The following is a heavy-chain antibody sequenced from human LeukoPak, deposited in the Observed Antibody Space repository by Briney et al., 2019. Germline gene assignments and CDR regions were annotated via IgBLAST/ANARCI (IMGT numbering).Heavy chain of an antibody. D-gene: IGHD6-13*01. Sequence: SETLSLACSVNGGSFSDYYWSWIRQSPGKGLGWIGEINHNGRTTYNPSLKSRVSISVDTSNNQFSLKLTSVTAADTAVYYCARGRSSRFRAFHYYYAMDVWGQGTTVTVSS. J-gene: IGHJ6*02. V-gene: IGHV4-34*01. CDR2: INHNGRT. CDR3: ARGRSSRFRAFHYYYAMDV. CDR1: GGSFSDYY.